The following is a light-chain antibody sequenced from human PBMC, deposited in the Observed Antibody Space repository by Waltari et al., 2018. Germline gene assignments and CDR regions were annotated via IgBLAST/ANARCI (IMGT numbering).Light chain of an antibody. J-gene: IGKJ2*01. CDR3: QQYDNVPYP. CDR1: QNIHSW. Sequence: DIQMTQSPSTLSASLGDRVSITCRASQNIHSWLAWYQQKPGKAPKLLFYKASTLQTGVPIRFSGSVSWTDFTLTISSLQPDYFATYYCQQYDNVPYPFCLGNKVE. V-gene: IGKV1-5*03. CDR2: KAS.